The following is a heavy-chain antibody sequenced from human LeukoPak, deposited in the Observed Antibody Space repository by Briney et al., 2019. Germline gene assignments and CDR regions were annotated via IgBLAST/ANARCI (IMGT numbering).Heavy chain of an antibody. CDR2: LSWDGSDK. J-gene: IGHJ4*02. V-gene: IGHV3-30*03. Sequence: PGRSLRLSCAASGFPFSSFGMHWVRQPPGKGLEWVAVLSWDGSDKYYADSVRGRFTISRDNSRNTLYLQMDSLGPEDTAIYYCVRQAQEDYWGQGTLVVVSS. CDR1: GFPFSSFG. CDR3: VRQAQEDY.